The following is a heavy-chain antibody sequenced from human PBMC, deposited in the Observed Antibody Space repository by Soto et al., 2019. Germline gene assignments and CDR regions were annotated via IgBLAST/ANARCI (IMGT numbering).Heavy chain of an antibody. V-gene: IGHV3-7*01. D-gene: IGHD2-2*01. CDR1: GFTFSSYW. CDR2: IKQDGSEK. Sequence: GGSLRLSCAASGFTFSSYWMSWVRQAPGKGLELVANIKQDGSEKYYVDSVKGRFTISRDNAKNSLYLQMNSLRAEDTAVYYCAREKYRLLWSGPWFDPWGQGTLVTVSS. CDR3: AREKYRLLWSGPWFDP. J-gene: IGHJ5*02.